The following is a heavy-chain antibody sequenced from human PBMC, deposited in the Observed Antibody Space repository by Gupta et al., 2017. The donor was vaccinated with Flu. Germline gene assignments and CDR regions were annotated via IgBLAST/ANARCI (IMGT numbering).Heavy chain of an antibody. D-gene: IGHD3-22*01. Sequence: QVQLVQSGAEVKKPGSSVTVSCKTSGHTFSSYAISWVRQVPGQGLEWMGGIIGMFGTTNYAQKFQGRVTITADESTSTAYMELRSLRSEDTAVYYCARGTTYYFDSSADWGQGTLVTVSS. CDR1: GHTFSSYA. J-gene: IGHJ4*02. CDR2: IIGMFGTT. CDR3: ARGTTYYFDSSAD. V-gene: IGHV1-69*01.